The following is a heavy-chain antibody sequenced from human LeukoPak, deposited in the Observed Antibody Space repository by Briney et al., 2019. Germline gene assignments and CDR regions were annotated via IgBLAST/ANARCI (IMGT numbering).Heavy chain of an antibody. V-gene: IGHV3-23*01. CDR2: ISGSGDNT. CDR1: GFTFSSYA. CDR3: AKWKYSNSGIDDY. Sequence: GGSLRLSCAASGFTFSSYAMSWVRQVPGKGLEWVSVISGSGDNTYYADSVKGRFTISRDNSKNMLYLQMNSLRAQDTAVYYCAKWKYSNSGIDDYWGQGTLVTVSS. J-gene: IGHJ4*02. D-gene: IGHD6-6*01.